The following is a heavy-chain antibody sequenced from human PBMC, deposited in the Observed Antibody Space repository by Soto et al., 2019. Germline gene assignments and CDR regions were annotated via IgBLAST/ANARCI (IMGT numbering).Heavy chain of an antibody. CDR3: ARVAH. V-gene: IGHV1-3*04. J-gene: IGHJ4*02. CDR2: INTGTGNT. CDR1: GYTFTAYY. Sequence: ASVKVSCKSSGYTFTAYYVHWVRQAPGQGLEWMGWINTGTGNTRYSQQFQGRVTITRDMSARTAYMELSNLRFEDTAVYYCARVAHWGQGTLVTVSS.